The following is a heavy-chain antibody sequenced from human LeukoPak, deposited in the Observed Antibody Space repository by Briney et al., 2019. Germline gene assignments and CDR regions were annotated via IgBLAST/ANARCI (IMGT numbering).Heavy chain of an antibody. CDR3: AREGSSYSMDV. V-gene: IGHV3-74*01. J-gene: IGHJ6*02. CDR2: INSDGTST. CDR1: GFNFSSYW. Sequence: GGSLRLSCAASGFNFSSYWMHWVRQAPGKGLVWVSRINSDGTSTTYADSVKGRFTISRDNAKNTLYLQMNSLRAEDTAVYYCAREGSSYSMDVWGQGTTVTVSS.